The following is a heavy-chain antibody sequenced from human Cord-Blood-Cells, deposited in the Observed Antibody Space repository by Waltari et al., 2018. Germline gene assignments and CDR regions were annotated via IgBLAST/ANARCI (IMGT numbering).Heavy chain of an antibody. Sequence: QVQLVESGGGVVQPGRSLRLSCAASGFTFSSYAMHWVRRAPGKGLEWVAVISYDGSNKYYADSVKGRFTISRDNSKNTLYLQMNSLRAEDTAVYYCARDSGYSYGPFDYWGQGTLVTVSS. CDR2: ISYDGSNK. CDR3: ARDSGYSYGPFDY. J-gene: IGHJ4*02. D-gene: IGHD5-18*01. CDR1: GFTFSSYA. V-gene: IGHV3-30-3*01.